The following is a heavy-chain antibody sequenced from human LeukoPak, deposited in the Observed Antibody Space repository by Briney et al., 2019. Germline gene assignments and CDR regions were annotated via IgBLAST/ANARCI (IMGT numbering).Heavy chain of an antibody. J-gene: IGHJ4*02. CDR3: ARGKSGTVDY. CDR2: TNSDGSTT. V-gene: IGHV3-74*01. D-gene: IGHD1-1*01. CDR1: GFTFSSYS. Sequence: GGSLRLSCAASGFTFSSYSMHWVRQAPGKGLVWVSRTNSDGSTTTYADSVKGRFTISRENAKNTLDLQMNSLRAEDTAVYYCARGKSGTVDYWGQGTLVTVSS.